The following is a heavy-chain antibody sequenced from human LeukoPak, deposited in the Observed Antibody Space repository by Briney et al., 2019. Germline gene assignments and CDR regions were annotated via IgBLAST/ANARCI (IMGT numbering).Heavy chain of an antibody. V-gene: IGHV4-39*01. CDR3: AGTGGDYYFDY. Sequence: PSETLSLTCTVSGXSISNYYWSWIRQPPGKGLEWIGSISYSGSTYYNPSLKSRVTIPEDTSKNQFSLRLSSVTAADTAVYYCAGTGGDYYFDYWGQGTLVTVSS. CDR1: GXSISNYY. CDR2: ISYSGST. D-gene: IGHD3-16*01. J-gene: IGHJ4*02.